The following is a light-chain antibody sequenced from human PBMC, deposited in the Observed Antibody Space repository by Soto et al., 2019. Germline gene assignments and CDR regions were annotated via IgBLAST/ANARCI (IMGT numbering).Light chain of an antibody. V-gene: IGKV3-20*01. Sequence: SLATLSVSKGKRATLSCRASQSVSSNLAWYQQKPGQAPRLLIYGASSRATGIPDRFSGSGSGTDFTLTISRLEPEDFAVYYCQQYGSSPRTFCQGTIVDIK. CDR3: QQYGSSPRT. CDR2: GAS. CDR1: QSVSSN. J-gene: IGKJ1*01.